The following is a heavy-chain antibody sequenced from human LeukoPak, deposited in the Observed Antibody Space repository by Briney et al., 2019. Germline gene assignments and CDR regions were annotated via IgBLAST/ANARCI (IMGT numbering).Heavy chain of an antibody. CDR3: ARDLTDGYYDSSGYQD. Sequence: SETLSLTCTVSGGSISSGDYYWSWIRQPPGKGLEWIGYIYYSGSTYYNPSLKSRVTISVDTSKNQFSLKLGSVTAADTAVYYCARDLTDGYYDSSGYQDWGQGTLVTVSS. D-gene: IGHD3-22*01. V-gene: IGHV4-30-4*08. CDR1: GGSISSGDYY. J-gene: IGHJ4*02. CDR2: IYYSGST.